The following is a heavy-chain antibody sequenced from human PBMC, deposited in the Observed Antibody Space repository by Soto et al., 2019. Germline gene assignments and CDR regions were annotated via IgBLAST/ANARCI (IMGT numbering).Heavy chain of an antibody. CDR1: GFTFSSYS. J-gene: IGHJ3*02. V-gene: IGHV3-21*01. CDR3: ARDRLLWFGELPPHTAFDI. Sequence: GGSLRLSCAASGFTFSSYSMNWVRQAPGKGLEWVSSISSSSSYIYYADSVKGRFTISRDNAKNSLYLQMNSLRAEDTAVYYYARDRLLWFGELPPHTAFDIWGQGTMVTVSS. CDR2: ISSSSSYI. D-gene: IGHD3-10*01.